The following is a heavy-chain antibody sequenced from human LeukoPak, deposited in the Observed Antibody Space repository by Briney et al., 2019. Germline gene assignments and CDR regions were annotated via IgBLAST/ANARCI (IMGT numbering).Heavy chain of an antibody. CDR3: VKEREEYSSSSLDY. Sequence: GGSLRLSCAASGFTFSHYGMQWVRQVPGKGLEWVAVIAHDGSIAYYADSVKGRFTISRDNSKNTLSLQMNSLRVDDMAVYYCVKEREEYSSSSLDYWGQGTLVTVSS. D-gene: IGHD6-6*01. CDR1: GFTFSHYG. J-gene: IGHJ4*02. V-gene: IGHV3-30*18. CDR2: IAHDGSIA.